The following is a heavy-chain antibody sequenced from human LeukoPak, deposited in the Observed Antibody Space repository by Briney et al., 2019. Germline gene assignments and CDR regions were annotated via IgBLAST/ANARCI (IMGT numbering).Heavy chain of an antibody. CDR1: GFTFSSYG. CDR2: IRYDGSNK. D-gene: IGHD3-16*02. V-gene: IGHV3-30*02. J-gene: IGHJ3*02. Sequence: QAGGSLRLSCAASGFTFSSYGMHWVRQAPGKGLEWVAFIRYDGSNKYYADSVKGRFTISRDNSKNTLYLQMNSLRAEDTAVYYCAKASLYYDYVWGSYRFDAFDIWGQGTMVTVSS. CDR3: AKASLYYDYVWGSYRFDAFDI.